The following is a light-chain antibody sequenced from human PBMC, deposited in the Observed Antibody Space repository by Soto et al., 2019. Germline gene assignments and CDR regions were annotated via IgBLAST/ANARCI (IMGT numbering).Light chain of an antibody. Sequence: QSVLTQPASVSGSPGQSITISCTGTSSDVGGYNYVSWYQQHPGKAPKFMIYDVSNRPSGVSNRFSGSKSGNTASLTISGLQAEDEADYYCSSYTTSSPHVVFGGGTKVTVL. V-gene: IGLV2-14*01. CDR1: SSDVGGYNY. CDR3: SSYTTSSPHVV. J-gene: IGLJ2*01. CDR2: DVS.